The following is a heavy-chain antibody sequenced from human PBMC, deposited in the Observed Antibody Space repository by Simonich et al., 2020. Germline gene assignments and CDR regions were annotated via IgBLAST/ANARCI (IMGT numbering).Heavy chain of an antibody. V-gene: IGHV2-5*02. J-gene: IGHJ3*02. CDR1: GFSLSTSGVG. Sequence: GFSLSTSGVGVGWIRQHPGKALEWLALIYWDDDKRYSPSLKSRLTITKDTSKNQVVLTMTNMDPVDTATYYCEHHRYYDILTGYYKRDAFDIWGQGTMVTVSS. CDR2: IYWDDDK. D-gene: IGHD3-9*01. CDR3: EHHRYYDILTGYYKRDAFDI.